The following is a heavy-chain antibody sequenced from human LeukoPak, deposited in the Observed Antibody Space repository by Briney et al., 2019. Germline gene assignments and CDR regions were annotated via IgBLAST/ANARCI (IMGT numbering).Heavy chain of an antibody. V-gene: IGHV3-7*04. CDR1: RFTFSDYW. CDR2: IKEDGSEK. J-gene: IGHJ3*02. Sequence: GGSLRLSCAASRFTFSDYWMNWVRQAPGKGLEWVATIKEDGSEKLYVDSVKGRFTISRDNAKNSLYLQMNSLRGEDTAVYYCARDLSFDIWGQGTMVTVSS. CDR3: ARDLSFDI.